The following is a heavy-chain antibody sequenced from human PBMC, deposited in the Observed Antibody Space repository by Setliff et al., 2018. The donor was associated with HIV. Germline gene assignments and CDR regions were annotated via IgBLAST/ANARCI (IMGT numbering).Heavy chain of an antibody. J-gene: IGHJ3*02. Sequence: RASVKVSCKASGYTFSTYSISWVRQAPGQGLEWLGWISPYNGNTKYALNLQGRVTMTTDTSTSTAYMELRSLRSDDTAVYYCARDDVGYCSGGSCYHLFDTFDIWGQGTVVTVSS. D-gene: IGHD2-15*01. V-gene: IGHV1-18*01. CDR1: GYTFSTYS. CDR2: ISPYNGNT. CDR3: ARDDVGYCSGGSCYHLFDTFDI.